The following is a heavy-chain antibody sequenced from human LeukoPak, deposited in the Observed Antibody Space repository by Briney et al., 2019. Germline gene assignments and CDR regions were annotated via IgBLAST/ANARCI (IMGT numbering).Heavy chain of an antibody. CDR1: GFPFSSYG. CDR3: AKDLTPAIVAVPFPGYFQH. CDR2: ISYDGSNK. J-gene: IGHJ1*01. D-gene: IGHD2-21*01. V-gene: IGHV3-30*18. Sequence: GSLRLSCAASGFPFSSYGMHWVRQAPGKGLEWGAVISYDGSNKYYADSVKGRFTISRDNSKNTLYLQMNSLRAEDTAVYYCAKDLTPAIVAVPFPGYFQHWGQGTLVTVSS.